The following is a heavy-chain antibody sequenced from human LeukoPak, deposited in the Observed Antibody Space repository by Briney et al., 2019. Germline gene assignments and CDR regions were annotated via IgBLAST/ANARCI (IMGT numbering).Heavy chain of an antibody. Sequence: GGSLRLSCAASGFTFSIFWMHWVRQPPGKGLVWVSRIDTDGSTTTYADFVKGRFTISRDNAKNTVYLQINSLRAEDTAVYYCATLNSFCNDYWGQGVLVTVSS. V-gene: IGHV3-74*01. D-gene: IGHD2/OR15-2a*01. J-gene: IGHJ4*02. CDR2: IDTDGSTT. CDR1: GFTFSIFW. CDR3: ATLNSFCNDY.